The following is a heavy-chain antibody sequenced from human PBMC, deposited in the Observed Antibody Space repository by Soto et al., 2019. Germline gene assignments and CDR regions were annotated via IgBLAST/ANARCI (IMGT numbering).Heavy chain of an antibody. J-gene: IGHJ6*02. CDR2: ISYDGSNK. V-gene: IGHV3-30-3*01. CDR3: ATGDCSGGSCYLPTIGGMDV. D-gene: IGHD2-15*01. Sequence: GGSRRLSCAASGFTLSSYAMHWVRQAPGKGLERVAVISYDGSNKYYADSVKGRFTNSRDNSKNTLYLQMNSLRAEDTAVYYCATGDCSGGSCYLPTIGGMDVWGQGTTVTVSS. CDR1: GFTLSSYA.